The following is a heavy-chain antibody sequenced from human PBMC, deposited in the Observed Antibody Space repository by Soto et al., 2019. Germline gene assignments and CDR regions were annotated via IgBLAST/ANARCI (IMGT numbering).Heavy chain of an antibody. CDR1: GGSISPFY. CDR2: LYYSGNT. J-gene: IGHJ4*02. D-gene: IGHD2-2*01. CDR3: ARDGHCSSTSCLVYFDY. V-gene: IGHV4-59*01. Sequence: SETLSLTCTVSGGSISPFYWSWVRQPPGKGLEWIGYLYYSGNTNYNPSLKSRVTISVDASKNQVSLRLTSVTAADTAVYYCARDGHCSSTSCLVYFDYWGQGTLVTVSS.